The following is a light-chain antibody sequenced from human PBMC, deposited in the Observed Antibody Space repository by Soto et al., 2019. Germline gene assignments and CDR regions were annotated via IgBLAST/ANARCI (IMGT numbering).Light chain of an antibody. CDR2: SNN. J-gene: IGLJ1*01. CDR3: AAWDDSLNYV. V-gene: IGLV1-44*01. CDR1: SSNIGSNT. Sequence: QCALTQPPSASGAPGERVTISCSGSSSNIGSNTVSWYQQLPGTAPKLLIYSNNQRPPGVPDRFSGSKSGTSASLAISGHQSEDEADYYCAAWDDSLNYVFGTGTKVTVL.